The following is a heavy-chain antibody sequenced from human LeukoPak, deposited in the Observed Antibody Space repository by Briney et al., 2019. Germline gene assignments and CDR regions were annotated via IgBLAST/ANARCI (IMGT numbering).Heavy chain of an antibody. CDR1: GFIFSSYA. D-gene: IGHD1-26*01. CDR2: IGTRSNPI. Sequence: GGSLRLSCAASGFIFSSYAMSWVRQAPGMGLEWISYIGTRSNPIYYADSVKGRFTISRDDPKNSLYLQMNSLRDEDTAVYFCAREARGSGRDFDYWGQGILVTVSS. J-gene: IGHJ4*02. CDR3: AREARGSGRDFDY. V-gene: IGHV3-48*02.